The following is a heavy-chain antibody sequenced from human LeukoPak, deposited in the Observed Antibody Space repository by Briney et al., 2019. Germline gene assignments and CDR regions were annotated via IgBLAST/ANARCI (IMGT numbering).Heavy chain of an antibody. J-gene: IGHJ4*02. V-gene: IGHV1-46*01. CDR3: ARDLASSGYYWD. CDR2: INPSSGKI. D-gene: IGHD3-22*01. Sequence: ASVKVSCKASGYTFTSYYMHWVRQAPGHGLEWMGIINPSSGKINYAQKFQGRVTMTRDTSTSTVYMELSSLRSDDTAVYYCARDLASSGYYWDWGQGTLVTVSS. CDR1: GYTFTSYY.